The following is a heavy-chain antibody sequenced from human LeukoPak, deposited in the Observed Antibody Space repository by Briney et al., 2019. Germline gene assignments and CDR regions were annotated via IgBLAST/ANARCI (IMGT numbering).Heavy chain of an antibody. J-gene: IGHJ4*02. CDR1: GGTFSSYA. D-gene: IGHD3-10*01. Sequence: SVKVSCKASGGTFSSYAISWVRQAPGQGLEWMGGIIPIFGTTNYAQKFQGRVTITADESTSTAYMELSSLRSEDTAVYYCGRDRDYGSGSYYPSYYFDYWGQGTLVTVSS. CDR3: GRDRDYGSGSYYPSYYFDY. CDR2: IIPIFGTT. V-gene: IGHV1-69*13.